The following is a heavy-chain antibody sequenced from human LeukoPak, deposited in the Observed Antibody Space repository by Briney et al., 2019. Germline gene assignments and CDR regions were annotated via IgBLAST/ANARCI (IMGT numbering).Heavy chain of an antibody. Sequence: TSETLSLTCTVSGGSISSYYWSWIRQPPGKGLEWIGYIYYSGSTNYNPSLKSRVTISVDTSKNQFSLRLSSVTAADTAVYYCARVFGSSSKLPLDYWGQGTLVTVSS. J-gene: IGHJ4*02. D-gene: IGHD6-6*01. CDR1: GGSISSYY. CDR2: IYYSGST. V-gene: IGHV4-59*12. CDR3: ARVFGSSSKLPLDY.